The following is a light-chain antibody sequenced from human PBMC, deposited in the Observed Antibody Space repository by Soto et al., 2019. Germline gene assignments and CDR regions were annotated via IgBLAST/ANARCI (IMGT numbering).Light chain of an antibody. V-gene: IGLV2-11*01. CDR2: DVS. CDR3: CSYVGSYSYV. CDR1: SSDVGDYNS. J-gene: IGLJ1*01. Sequence: QSVLTQPRSVSGSPGQSVTVSCIGTSSDVGDYNSVSWYQQHPGKAPKLMIYDVSKRPSGVRDRFSGSKSGNTASLTISGLQAEDEADYYCCSYVGSYSYVFGIGTKVTVL.